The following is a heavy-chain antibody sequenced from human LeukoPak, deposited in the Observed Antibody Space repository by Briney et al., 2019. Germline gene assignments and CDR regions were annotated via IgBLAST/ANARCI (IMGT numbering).Heavy chain of an antibody. Sequence: PGGSLRLSCAASGFTFDDYAMHWVRQAPGKGLEWVSGISWNSGSIGYADSVKGRFTISRDNAKNSLYLQMNSLRAEDTALYYCAKDMVSSGYYGAAEYWGQGTLVTVSS. D-gene: IGHD3-22*01. CDR3: AKDMVSSGYYGAAEY. V-gene: IGHV3-9*01. CDR2: ISWNSGSI. CDR1: GFTFDDYA. J-gene: IGHJ4*02.